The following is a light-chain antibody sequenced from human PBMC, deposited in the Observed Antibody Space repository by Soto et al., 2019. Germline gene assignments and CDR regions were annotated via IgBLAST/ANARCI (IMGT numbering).Light chain of an antibody. CDR3: ATGDDSLNSPV. CDR1: SSNIGSNT. Sequence: QSVLTQPPSASGTPGQRVTISCSGSSSNIGSNTVNWYQQLPGTAPKLLIYSSNQRPSGVPDRFSGSKSGTSASLAISGLQSEDEADYFCATGDDSLNSPVFGGGTKVTVL. J-gene: IGLJ3*02. V-gene: IGLV1-44*01. CDR2: SSN.